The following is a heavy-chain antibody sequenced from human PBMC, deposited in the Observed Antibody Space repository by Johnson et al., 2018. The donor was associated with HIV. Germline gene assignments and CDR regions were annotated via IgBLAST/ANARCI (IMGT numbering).Heavy chain of an antibody. CDR3: AKDLDRELLALWAFHT. Sequence: QVQLVESGGGLIQPGGSLRLSCAASGFTVSNYYMTWVRQSPGKGLEWVAVISYDGSNKYYSGSVRGRFTISRDNSRNTLNLQMDSLREDDTAVYYCAKDLDRELLALWAFHTWGQGTVVTVSS. D-gene: IGHD2-8*02. CDR1: GFTVSNYY. J-gene: IGHJ3*02. CDR2: ISYDGSNK. V-gene: IGHV3-30*18.